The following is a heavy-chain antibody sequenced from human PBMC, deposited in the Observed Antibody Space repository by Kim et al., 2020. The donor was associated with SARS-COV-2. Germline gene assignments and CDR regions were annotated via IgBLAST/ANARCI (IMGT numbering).Heavy chain of an antibody. Sequence: GGSLRLSCAASGFTFSSYGMHWVRQAPGKGLEWVAVISYDGSNKYYADSVKGRFTISRDNSKNTLYLQMNSLRAEDTAVYYCAKDKAHFSNWFDPWGQGT. CDR2: ISYDGSNK. D-gene: IGHD3-3*02. J-gene: IGHJ5*02. CDR3: AKDKAHFSNWFDP. CDR1: GFTFSSYG. V-gene: IGHV3-30*18.